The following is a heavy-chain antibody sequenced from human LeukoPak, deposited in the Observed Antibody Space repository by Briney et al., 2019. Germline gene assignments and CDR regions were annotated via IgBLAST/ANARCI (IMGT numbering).Heavy chain of an antibody. J-gene: IGHJ6*02. V-gene: IGHV1-18*01. Sequence: ASVKVSCKASGYTFTSYGISWVRQAPGQGLKWMGWISAYNGNTNYAQKLQGRVTMTTDTSTSTAYMELRSLRSDDTAVYYCARDWFSMNYDFWSGLNDYYYYYGMDVWGQGTTVTVSS. CDR1: GYTFTSYG. CDR3: ARDWFSMNYDFWSGLNDYYYYYGMDV. D-gene: IGHD3-3*01. CDR2: ISAYNGNT.